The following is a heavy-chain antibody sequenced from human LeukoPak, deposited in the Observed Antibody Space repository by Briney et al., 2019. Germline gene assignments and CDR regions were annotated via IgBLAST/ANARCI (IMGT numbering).Heavy chain of an antibody. CDR3: AGEKQGYFDL. CDR1: GFTFSRYD. Sequence: PGGSLRLSCAASGFTFSRYDMHWLRQTTGKGLEWVSSIGTAGDQYYSASVKGRFTISRENAKNSLYLQMSSLGGGDTAVYYSAGEKQGYFDLWGRGTLVTVSS. V-gene: IGHV3-13*05. D-gene: IGHD6-13*01. CDR2: IGTAGDQ. J-gene: IGHJ2*01.